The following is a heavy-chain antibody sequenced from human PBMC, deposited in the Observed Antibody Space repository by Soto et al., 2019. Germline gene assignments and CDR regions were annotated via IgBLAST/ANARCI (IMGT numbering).Heavy chain of an antibody. Sequence: SETLSLTCTVSGGSISSYYWRWIRQPPGKGREWIGEINHSGSTNYNPSLKSRVTISVDTSKNQFSLKLSSVTAADTAVYYCARGRERWLHYKYYFDYWGQGTLVTVYS. J-gene: IGHJ4*02. CDR3: ARGRERWLHYKYYFDY. V-gene: IGHV4-34*01. CDR2: INHSGST. CDR1: GGSISSYY. D-gene: IGHD3-10*01.